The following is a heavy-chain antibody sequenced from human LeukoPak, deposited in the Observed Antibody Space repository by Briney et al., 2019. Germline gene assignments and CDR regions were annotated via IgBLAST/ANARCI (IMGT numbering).Heavy chain of an antibody. CDR3: AKDRGLAV. Sequence: GGSLRLSCAASGFTFSSYSMTWVRQAPGKGLEWVAVISYDGSNKYYADSVKGRFTISRDNSKNTLYLQMNSLRAEDTAVYYCAKDRGLAVWGQGTLVTVSS. J-gene: IGHJ4*02. V-gene: IGHV3-30*18. CDR2: ISYDGSNK. CDR1: GFTFSSYS. D-gene: IGHD6-19*01.